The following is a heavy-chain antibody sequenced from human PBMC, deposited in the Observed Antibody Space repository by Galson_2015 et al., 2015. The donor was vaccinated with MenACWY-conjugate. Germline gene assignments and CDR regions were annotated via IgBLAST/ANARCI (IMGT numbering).Heavy chain of an antibody. V-gene: IGHV3-74*01. CDR1: GFAFSGYW. D-gene: IGHD1-14*01. Sequence: SLRLSCAASGFAFSGYWMHWVRQAPGKGLVWVSHISFDGSTTNYADSVQGRFTISRDNAKNSVYLQMDSLRAEDTAVYYCARFPRTPGKYPDYWGQGTPVTVSS. CDR3: ARFPRTPGKYPDY. J-gene: IGHJ4*02. CDR2: ISFDGSTT.